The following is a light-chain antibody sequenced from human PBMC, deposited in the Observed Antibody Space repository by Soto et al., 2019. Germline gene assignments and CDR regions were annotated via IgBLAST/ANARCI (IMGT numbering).Light chain of an antibody. CDR1: SSDVGGYNY. CDR3: ISYGGSKNLV. Sequence: QSVLTQPASVSGSPGQSITISCTGTSSDVGGYNYVSWYQQHPGKAPKLMIYEVTKRPSGVPDRFSGSKSGNTASLTVSGLQAEAEADYSCISYGGSKNLVFGGGTKLTVL. CDR2: EVT. J-gene: IGLJ3*02. V-gene: IGLV2-8*01.